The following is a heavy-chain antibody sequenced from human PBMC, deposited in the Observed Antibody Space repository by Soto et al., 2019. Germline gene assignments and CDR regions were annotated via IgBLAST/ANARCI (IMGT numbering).Heavy chain of an antibody. J-gene: IGHJ4*02. CDR3: TGEVASGY. Sequence: QVQLVESGGGVVKPGRSLRLSCAVSGFTVSTYGMHWVRQAPGKGLEWVAVISRDGGTKYYADSVKGRFTISRDNSRNTLFLEMNSLRGDDMAVYYCTGEVASGYWGQGTLFTVSS. CDR1: GFTVSTYG. CDR2: ISRDGGTK. V-gene: IGHV3-30*03. D-gene: IGHD2-8*02.